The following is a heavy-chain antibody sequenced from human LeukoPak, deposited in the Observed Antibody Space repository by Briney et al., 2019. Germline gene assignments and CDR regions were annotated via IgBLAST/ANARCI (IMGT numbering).Heavy chain of an antibody. CDR1: GYTFTSYY. D-gene: IGHD3-10*01. CDR3: ARDPEQTERLLWFGELRPYDY. V-gene: IGHV1-46*01. CDR2: INPSGGST. J-gene: IGHJ4*02. Sequence: GASVKVSCKASGYTFTSYYMHWVRQAPGQGLEWMGIINPSGGSTSYAQKFQGRVTMTRDTSTSTVYIELSSLRSEDTAVYYCARDPEQTERLLWFGELRPYDYWGQGTLVTVSS.